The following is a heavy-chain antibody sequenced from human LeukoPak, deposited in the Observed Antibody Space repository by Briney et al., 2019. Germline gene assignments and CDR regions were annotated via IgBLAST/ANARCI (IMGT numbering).Heavy chain of an antibody. V-gene: IGHV3-30-3*01. CDR1: GFTFRNYV. Sequence: GGSLRLSCAASGFTFRNYVIHWVRQAPGKGLEWVAVTSSDLNVKLYADSVKGRFTISRDNSKNTLYLQMNSLRAEDTAVYYCARDPYGDYVYAFDIWGQGTMVTVSS. D-gene: IGHD4-17*01. CDR3: ARDPYGDYVYAFDI. CDR2: TSSDLNVK. J-gene: IGHJ3*02.